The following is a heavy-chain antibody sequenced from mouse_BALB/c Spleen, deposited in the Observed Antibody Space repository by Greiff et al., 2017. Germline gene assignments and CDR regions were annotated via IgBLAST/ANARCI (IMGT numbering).Heavy chain of an antibody. V-gene: IGHV1S127*01. Sequence: VQLQQPGAELVKPGASVKMSCKASGYTFTSYWMHWVKQRPGQGLEWIGVIDPSDSYTSYNQKFKGKATLTVDTSSSTAYMQLSSLTSEDSAVYYCTRYHYGSSYAMDYWGQGTSVTVSS. CDR1: GYTFTSYW. CDR3: TRYHYGSSYAMDY. D-gene: IGHD1-1*01. CDR2: IDPSDSYT. J-gene: IGHJ4*01.